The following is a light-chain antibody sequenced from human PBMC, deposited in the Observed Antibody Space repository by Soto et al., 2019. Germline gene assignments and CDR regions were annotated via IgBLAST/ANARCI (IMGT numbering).Light chain of an antibody. V-gene: IGKV3-20*01. Sequence: ETVLTQSPGTLSLSPGERATLSCRASQSVSSDYLAWYQQRPGQAPRLLIYGASSRATGIPDRLSGSGSGKDFTLTISRLEPEDSAVYFCQQFGISPYTFGQGTKLEI. CDR3: QQFGISPYT. CDR1: QSVSSDY. J-gene: IGKJ2*01. CDR2: GAS.